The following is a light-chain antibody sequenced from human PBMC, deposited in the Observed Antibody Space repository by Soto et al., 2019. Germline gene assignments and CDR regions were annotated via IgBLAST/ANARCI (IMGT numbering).Light chain of an antibody. CDR1: QSISSY. V-gene: IGKV1-39*01. CDR2: AAS. Sequence: DIQMTQSPSSLSASVGDIVTITCRASQSISSYLNWYQRKPGKDLKLLIYAASSLQSGVPSRFSGSGSGTDFTLTISSLQPEDFATYYCQQSYSTPPTFGGGTKVEIK. CDR3: QQSYSTPPT. J-gene: IGKJ4*01.